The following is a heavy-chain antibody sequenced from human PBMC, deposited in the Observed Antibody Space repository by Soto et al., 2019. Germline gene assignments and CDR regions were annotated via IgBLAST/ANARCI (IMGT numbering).Heavy chain of an antibody. CDR3: ARSKTTVTSYDY. J-gene: IGHJ4*02. Sequence: SETLSLTCAVPGFSITSGGYSWIWFRQPPGKGLEWIGYIYHSGSTYYNPSLKSRVTISVDRSKSQFSLKLSSVTAADTAVYYCARSKTTVTSYDYWGQGTLVTVS. CDR1: GFSITSGGYS. D-gene: IGHD4-17*01. V-gene: IGHV4-30-2*01. CDR2: IYHSGST.